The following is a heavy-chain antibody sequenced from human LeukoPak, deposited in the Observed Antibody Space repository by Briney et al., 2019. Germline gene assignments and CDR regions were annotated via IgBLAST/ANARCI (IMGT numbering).Heavy chain of an antibody. CDR3: ARDSIRFLEWLFDELWYFDL. CDR1: GGSTSSSSYY. D-gene: IGHD3-3*01. V-gene: IGHV4-39*07. J-gene: IGHJ2*01. Sequence: SESLSLTCTVSGGSTSSSSYYWGWIRQPPGKGLEWTGSIYCSGSTYYNPSLKSRVTISVDTSKNQFSLKLSSVTAADTAVYYCARDSIRFLEWLFDELWYFDLWGRGTLVTVSS. CDR2: IYCSGST.